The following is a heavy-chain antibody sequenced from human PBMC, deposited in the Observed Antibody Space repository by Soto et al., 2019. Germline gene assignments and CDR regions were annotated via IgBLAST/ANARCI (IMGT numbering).Heavy chain of an antibody. Sequence: EVQLLESGGGLVQPGGSLRLSCAASGFTFSSYAMSWVRQAPGKGLEWVSAISGSGGSTYYTDSVKGRFTISRDNSKNTLYLQRNSLRAEDTAVYNCAKTGLGTRIREPASYWGQGTLVAVCS. V-gene: IGHV3-23*01. CDR2: ISGSGGST. D-gene: IGHD1-26*01. CDR3: AKTGLGTRIREPASY. J-gene: IGHJ4*02. CDR1: GFTFSSYA.